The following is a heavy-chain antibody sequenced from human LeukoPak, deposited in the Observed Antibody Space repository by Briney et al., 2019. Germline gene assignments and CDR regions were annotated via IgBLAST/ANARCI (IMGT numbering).Heavy chain of an antibody. CDR1: GFPFSSYG. D-gene: IGHD6-13*01. CDR2: LVYDERS. J-gene: IGHJ4*02. CDR3: AKTRPLDSSSWSHGDY. Sequence: GGSLRLSCAASGFPFSSYGMHWVRQAPGKGLERVARLVYDERSDYANSVKGRFSISRDNSKNTLFLDMSDLRAEDTAVYYCAKTRPLDSSSWSHGDYWGQGTLVTVSS. V-gene: IGHV3-30*02.